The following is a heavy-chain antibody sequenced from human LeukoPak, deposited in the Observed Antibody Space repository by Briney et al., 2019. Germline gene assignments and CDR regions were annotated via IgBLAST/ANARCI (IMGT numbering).Heavy chain of an antibody. Sequence: SETLSLTCTVSSGSISTSNYYRGWVRQPPGKALEWIGNIFYSGSTYYSPSLKSRVTISVDTSKNQFSLKLSSVTAADTAVYYCARAQSYRYFDYWGQGTLVTVSS. D-gene: IGHD1-26*01. J-gene: IGHJ4*02. CDR1: SGSISTSNYY. CDR3: ARAQSYRYFDY. CDR2: IFYSGST. V-gene: IGHV4-39*07.